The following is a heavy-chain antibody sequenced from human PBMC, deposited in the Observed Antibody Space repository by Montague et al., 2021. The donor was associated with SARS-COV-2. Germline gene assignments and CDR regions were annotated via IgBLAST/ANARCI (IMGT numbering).Heavy chain of an antibody. J-gene: IGHJ4*02. CDR3: ARDPHYDILTGYYSY. CDR2: ISSSSSYI. D-gene: IGHD3-9*01. Sequence: SLRLSCAASGFTFSSYCMNWVRQAPGKGLEWVSSISSSSSYIYYADSVKGRFTISRDNAKNSLYLQMNSLRAEDTAVYYCARDPHYDILTGYYSYWGQGTLVTVSS. CDR1: GFTFSSYC. V-gene: IGHV3-21*01.